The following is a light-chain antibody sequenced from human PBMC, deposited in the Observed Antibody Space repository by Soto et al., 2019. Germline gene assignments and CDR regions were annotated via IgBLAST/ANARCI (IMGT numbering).Light chain of an antibody. J-gene: IGLJ1*01. Sequence: QSALTQPASGSGSPGQASTIFCTGTSSDVGSYNLVSWYQQHPGKAPKLMIYEVSKRPSGVSNRFSGSKSGNTASLTISGLQAEDEADYYCCSYAGSIPYVFGTGTKVTVL. V-gene: IGLV2-23*02. CDR3: CSYAGSIPYV. CDR2: EVS. CDR1: SSDVGSYNL.